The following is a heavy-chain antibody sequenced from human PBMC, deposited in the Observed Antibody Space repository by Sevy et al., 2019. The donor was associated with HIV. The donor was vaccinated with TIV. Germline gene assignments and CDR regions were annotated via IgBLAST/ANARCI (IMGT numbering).Heavy chain of an antibody. CDR1: GFTFSKYW. CDR2: IKQDAGQK. V-gene: IGHV3-7*01. J-gene: IGHJ4*02. CDR3: ARDDGNYYFHY. D-gene: IGHD1-7*01. Sequence: GGSLRLSCAASGFTFSKYWMGWVRQAPGKGLEWVANIKQDAGQKYYVDSVKGRFTISRDNAKNSLYLQMNSLRAEDTAVYFCARDDGNYYFHYWGQGTLVTVTS.